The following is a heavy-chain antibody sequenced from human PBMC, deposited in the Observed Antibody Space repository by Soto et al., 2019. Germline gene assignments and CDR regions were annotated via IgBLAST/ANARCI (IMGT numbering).Heavy chain of an antibody. CDR3: AKGEAARYYYYYYMDV. CDR1: GLTFSSYA. V-gene: IGHV3-23*01. D-gene: IGHD6-6*01. J-gene: IGHJ6*03. Sequence: GGSLRLSCAASGLTFSSYAMSWVRQAPGKGLEWVSAISGSGGSTYYADSVKGRFTISRDNSKNTLYLQMNSLRAEDTAVYYCAKGEAARYYYYYYMDVWGKGTTVTVSS. CDR2: ISGSGGST.